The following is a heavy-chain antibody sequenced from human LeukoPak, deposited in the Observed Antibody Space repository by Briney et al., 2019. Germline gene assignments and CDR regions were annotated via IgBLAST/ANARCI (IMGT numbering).Heavy chain of an antibody. J-gene: IGHJ4*02. Sequence: ASVKVSCKASGYTFTGYYMHWVRQAPGQGLEWMGWINPNSGGTNYAQKFQGRVTMTRDTSISTAYMELSRLRSDDTAVYYCARDRKKTKWELGVSDYWGQGTLVTVSS. CDR2: INPNSGGT. CDR3: ARDRKKTKWELGVSDY. V-gene: IGHV1-2*02. CDR1: GYTFTGYY. D-gene: IGHD1-26*01.